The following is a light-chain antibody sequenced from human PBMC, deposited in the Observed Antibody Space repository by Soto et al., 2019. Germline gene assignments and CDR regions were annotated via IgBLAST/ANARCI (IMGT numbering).Light chain of an antibody. CDR1: QAIDNF. Sequence: IQLTQTPSSLSASVGDRVTITCRASQAIDNFLVWYQQKPGKAPNLLIYAASTLQSGVTSRFRRSGSGTDFPLTISSLQPEDFETYNSQQLNSFPLTFGGGAKVDI. CDR3: QQLNSFPLT. CDR2: AAS. V-gene: IGKV1-9*01. J-gene: IGKJ4*01.